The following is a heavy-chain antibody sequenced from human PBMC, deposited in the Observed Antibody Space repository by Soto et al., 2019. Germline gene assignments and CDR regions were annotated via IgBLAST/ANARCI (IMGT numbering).Heavy chain of an antibody. CDR3: ASGGVCRAVAVTTTPYYYYGMDV. J-gene: IGHJ6*02. D-gene: IGHD6-19*01. Sequence: SVKVSCKASGGTFSSYAISWVRQAPGQGLEWMGGIIPIFGTANYAQKFQGRVTITADESTSTAYMELSSLRSEDTAVYYCASGGVCRAVAVTTTPYYYYGMDVWGQGTTVTVSS. CDR2: IIPIFGTA. CDR1: GGTFSSYA. V-gene: IGHV1-69*13.